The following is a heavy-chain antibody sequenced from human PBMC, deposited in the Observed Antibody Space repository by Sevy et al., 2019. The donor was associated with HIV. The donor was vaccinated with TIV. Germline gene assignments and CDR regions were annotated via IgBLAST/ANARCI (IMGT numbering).Heavy chain of an antibody. V-gene: IGHV3-23*01. CDR3: AKGGMSIAARPDDY. Sequence: GGSLRLSCAASGFTFSSYAMNWVRQAPGKGLEWVSAISGSGGSTYYADSVKGRFTISRDNSKNTLYLQMNSLRAEDTAVYYCAKGGMSIAARPDDYWGQGTLVTVSS. J-gene: IGHJ4*02. CDR2: ISGSGGST. CDR1: GFTFSSYA. D-gene: IGHD6-6*01.